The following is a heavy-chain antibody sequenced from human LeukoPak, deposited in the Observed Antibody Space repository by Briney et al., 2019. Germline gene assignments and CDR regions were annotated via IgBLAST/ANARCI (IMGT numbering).Heavy chain of an antibody. Sequence: GRSLRLSCAASGFTFSSYAMHWVRQAPGKGLEWVAVISYDGSNKYYADSVKGRFTISRDNSKNTLYLQMNSLRAEDTAVYYCARDSRLGPTGYWGQGTLVTVSS. CDR1: GFTFSSYA. CDR3: ARDSRLGPTGY. CDR2: ISYDGSNK. J-gene: IGHJ4*02. V-gene: IGHV3-30-3*01. D-gene: IGHD3-16*01.